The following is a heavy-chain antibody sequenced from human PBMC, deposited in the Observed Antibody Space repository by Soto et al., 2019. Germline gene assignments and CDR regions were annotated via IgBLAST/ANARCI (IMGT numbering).Heavy chain of an antibody. V-gene: IGHV1-8*01. CDR2: MNPNSGNT. CDR3: ARTPGITGTTLVNFDY. D-gene: IGHD1-7*01. Sequence: ASVKVSCKASGYTFTSYDINWVRQATGQGLEWMGWMNPNSGNTGYAQKFQGRVTMTRNTSISTAYMELSSLRSEDTAVYYCARTPGITGTTLVNFDYWGQGTLVTVYS. J-gene: IGHJ4*02. CDR1: GYTFTSYD.